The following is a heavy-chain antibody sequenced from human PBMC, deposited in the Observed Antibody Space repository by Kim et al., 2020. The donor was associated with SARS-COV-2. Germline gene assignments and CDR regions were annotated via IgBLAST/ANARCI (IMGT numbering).Heavy chain of an antibody. D-gene: IGHD4-4*01. CDR2: INPNSGGT. CDR3: ARASWGDYNEITDY. CDR1: GYTFTGYY. Sequence: ASVKVSCKASGYTFTGYYMHWVRQAPGQGLEWMGWINPNSGGTNYAQKFQGRVTMTRDTSISTAYMELSRLRSDDTAVYYCARASWGDYNEITDYWGQGTLVTVSS. V-gene: IGHV1-2*02. J-gene: IGHJ4*02.